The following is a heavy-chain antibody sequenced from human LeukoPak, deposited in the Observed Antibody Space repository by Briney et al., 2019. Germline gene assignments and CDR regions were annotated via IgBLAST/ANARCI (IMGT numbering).Heavy chain of an antibody. Sequence: GRSLRLSCAASGXTFSSYGMHWVRQAPGKGLEWVAVIWYDGSNKYYADSVKGRFTISRDNSKNTLYLQMNSLRAEDTAVYYCARDQSGSGSIDYWGQGTLVTVSS. CDR3: ARDQSGSGSIDY. CDR1: GXTFSSYG. D-gene: IGHD3-10*01. J-gene: IGHJ4*02. V-gene: IGHV3-33*01. CDR2: IWYDGSNK.